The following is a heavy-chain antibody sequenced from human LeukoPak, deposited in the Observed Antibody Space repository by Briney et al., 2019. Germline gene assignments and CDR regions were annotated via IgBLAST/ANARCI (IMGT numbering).Heavy chain of an antibody. V-gene: IGHV3-48*02. CDR1: GFTFSSYT. CDR2: ISSTSSNI. Sequence: PGGSLRLSCAASGFTFSSYTMNWVRQAPGKGLEWVSYISSTSSNICYADSVKGRFTISRDNAKNSLGLQVNSLRDEDTAVYYCARGRPYYFDYWGQGTLVTVSS. J-gene: IGHJ4*02. CDR3: ARGRPYYFDY.